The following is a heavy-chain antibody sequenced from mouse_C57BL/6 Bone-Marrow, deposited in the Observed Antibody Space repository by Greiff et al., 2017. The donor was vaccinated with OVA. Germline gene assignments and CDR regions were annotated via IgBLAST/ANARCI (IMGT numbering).Heavy chain of an antibody. D-gene: IGHD2-4*01. Sequence: VQLQESGPELVKPGASVKISCKASGYAFSSSWMNWVKQRPGKGLEWIGRIYPGDGDTNYNGKFKGKATLTADKSSSTAYMQLISLTSEDSAVYFCAIEDDYDWYFDVWGTGTTVTVSS. CDR2: IYPGDGDT. CDR3: AIEDDYDWYFDV. CDR1: GYAFSSSW. V-gene: IGHV1-82*01. J-gene: IGHJ1*03.